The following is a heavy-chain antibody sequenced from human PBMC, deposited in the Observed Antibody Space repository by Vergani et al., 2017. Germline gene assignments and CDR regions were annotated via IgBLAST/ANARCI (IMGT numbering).Heavy chain of an antibody. Sequence: EVGLVESGGGLVQPGVSLRLSCEVSGFTFTSYSMNWVRQAPGKGMEWISYITSNSGLTHYADSVKGRFTIFGDNAKNLLYLQMNRLSAEDTAVYYCGRVVYGSESNIDYWGHGTLVTVSS. J-gene: IGHJ4*01. D-gene: IGHD3-10*01. CDR3: GRVVYGSESNIDY. V-gene: IGHV3-48*01. CDR1: GFTFTSYS. CDR2: ITSNSGLT.